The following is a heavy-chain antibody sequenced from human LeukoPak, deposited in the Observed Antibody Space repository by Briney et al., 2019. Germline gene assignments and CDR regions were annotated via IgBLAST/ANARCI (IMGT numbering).Heavy chain of an antibody. J-gene: IGHJ4*02. V-gene: IGHV4-31*03. CDR3: ARYYGSGSYSLDY. CDR1: GGSISSGGYY. Sequence: PSQTLSLTCTVSGGSISSGGYYWSWIRQHPGKGLEWIGYIYYSGSTYYNPSLKSRVTISVDTSKNQFSLKLSSVTAADTAVYYCARYYGSGSYSLDYWGQGTLVTVSS. CDR2: IYYSGST. D-gene: IGHD3-10*01.